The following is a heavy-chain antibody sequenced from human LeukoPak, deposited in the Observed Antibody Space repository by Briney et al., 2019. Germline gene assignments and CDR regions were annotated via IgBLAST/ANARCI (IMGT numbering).Heavy chain of an antibody. CDR3: AREKYSSGWYSDY. J-gene: IGHJ4*02. D-gene: IGHD6-19*01. CDR2: IYTSGST. CDR1: GGSISTYY. V-gene: IGHV4-4*07. Sequence: SETLSLTCTVSGGSISTYYLSWIRQPAGKGLEWIGRIYTSGSTHYNPSLKSRVTMSVDTSKNQFSLKLSSVTAADTAVYYCAREKYSSGWYSDYWGQGTLVTVSP.